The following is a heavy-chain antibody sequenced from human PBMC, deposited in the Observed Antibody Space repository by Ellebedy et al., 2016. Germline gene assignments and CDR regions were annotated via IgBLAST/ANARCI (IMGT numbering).Heavy chain of an antibody. Sequence: SETLSLTXTVSGGSISSGGYYWSWIRQHPGKGLEWIGYIYYSGSTYYNPSLKSRVTISVDTSKNQFSLKLSSVTAADTAVYYCARDLATTSAFDIWGQGTMVTVSS. J-gene: IGHJ3*02. D-gene: IGHD1-7*01. V-gene: IGHV4-31*03. CDR3: ARDLATTSAFDI. CDR1: GGSISSGGYY. CDR2: IYYSGST.